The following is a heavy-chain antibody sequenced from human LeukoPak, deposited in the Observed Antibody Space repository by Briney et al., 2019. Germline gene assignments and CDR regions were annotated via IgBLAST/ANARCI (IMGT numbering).Heavy chain of an antibody. J-gene: IGHJ4*02. CDR3: VKGTGFYWTRGDY. CDR2: ISDRGTDT. D-gene: IGHD2-8*02. CDR1: GFTFNSYA. Sequence: GESLKISCAASGFTFNSYAMSWVRQAPGKGLEWVSCISDRGTDTFYAESVKGRFTISRDNSENTLDLQMHSLRVEDTAVYYCVKGTGFYWTRGDYWGQGTLLTVAS. V-gene: IGHV3-23*01.